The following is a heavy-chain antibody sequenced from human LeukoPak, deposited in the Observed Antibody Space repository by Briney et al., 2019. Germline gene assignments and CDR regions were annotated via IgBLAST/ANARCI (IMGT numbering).Heavy chain of an antibody. CDR2: ISNSGGTI. CDR3: AKDLYGAPFDY. D-gene: IGHD4-17*01. J-gene: IGHJ4*02. CDR1: GFTFSGSY. Sequence: GGSMRLSCAASGFTFSGSYMSWIRQAPGKRLEWISYISNSGGTIYYADSVKGRFTISRDNSKNTLYLQMNSLRAEDTAVYYCAKDLYGAPFDYWGQGTLVTVSS. V-gene: IGHV3-11*04.